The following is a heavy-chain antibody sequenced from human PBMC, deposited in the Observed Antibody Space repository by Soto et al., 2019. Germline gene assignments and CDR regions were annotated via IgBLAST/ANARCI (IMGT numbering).Heavy chain of an antibody. CDR1: GFTFSSYS. D-gene: IGHD4-17*01. V-gene: IGHV3-48*01. CDR2: ISSSSSTI. CDR3: ARGYGDYVADYYYYYYYMDV. Sequence: GGSLRLSCAASGFTFSSYSMNWVRQAPGKGLEWVSYISSSSSTIYYADSVKGRFTISRDNAKNSLYLQMNILRAEDTAVYYCARGYGDYVADYYYYYYYMDVWGKGTTVTVSS. J-gene: IGHJ6*03.